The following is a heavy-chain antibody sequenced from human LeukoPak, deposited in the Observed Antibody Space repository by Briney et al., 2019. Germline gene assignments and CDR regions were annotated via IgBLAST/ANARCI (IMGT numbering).Heavy chain of an antibody. V-gene: IGHV4-4*09. Sequence: SETLSLTCTVSGGSISSYYWSWIRQPPGKGLEWIGYIHTSGSTNYNPSLKSRVTISVDTSKNQFSLKLSSVTAADTAVYYCATFRGGHESDYFDYWGQGTLVTASS. J-gene: IGHJ4*02. CDR1: GGSISSYY. CDR3: ATFRGGHESDYFDY. D-gene: IGHD3-10*01. CDR2: IHTSGST.